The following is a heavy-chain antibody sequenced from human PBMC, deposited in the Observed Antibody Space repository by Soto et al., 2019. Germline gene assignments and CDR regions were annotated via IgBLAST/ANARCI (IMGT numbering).Heavy chain of an antibody. CDR3: LRRPLGSTYYGKDA. Sequence: TNTGSGGTLSRKTYHWCWIRLAKGKGLEWGGTIYYTGTTYYTRSLKRRVTISVATSKTQLFLRLSSVTAADAAVYLCLRRPLGSTYYGKDARGQSPTVT. V-gene: IGHV4-39*01. CDR2: IYYTGTT. D-gene: IGHD3-3*02. J-gene: IGHJ6*02. CDR1: GGTLSRKTYH.